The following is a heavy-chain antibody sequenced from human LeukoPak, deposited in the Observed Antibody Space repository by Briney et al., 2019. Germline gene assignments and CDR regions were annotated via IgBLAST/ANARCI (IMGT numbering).Heavy chain of an antibody. CDR1: GFTFSSYS. J-gene: IGHJ5*02. D-gene: IGHD3-3*01. CDR3: ARESYYDFWSGSPHNWFDP. Sequence: GSLRLSCAASGFTFSSYSMNWVRQAPGKGLEWVSYISSSSSTIYYADSVKGRFTISRDNAKDSLYLQMNSLRAKDTAVYYCARESYYDFWSGSPHNWFDPWGQGTLVTVSS. CDR2: ISSSSSTI. V-gene: IGHV3-48*01.